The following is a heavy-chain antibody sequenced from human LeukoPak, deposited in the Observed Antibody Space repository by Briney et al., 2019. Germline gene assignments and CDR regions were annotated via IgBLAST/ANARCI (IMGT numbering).Heavy chain of an antibody. D-gene: IGHD1-7*01. J-gene: IGHJ4*02. Sequence: LPGGSLRLSCAASGFTFSSYAMSWVRQAPGKGLEWVSAISGSGGSTYYADSVKGRFTISRDNSKNTLYLQMNSLRAEDTAVYYRAKARYNWNYLFDYWGQGTLVTVSS. CDR3: AKARYNWNYLFDY. CDR2: ISGSGGST. CDR1: GFTFSSYA. V-gene: IGHV3-23*01.